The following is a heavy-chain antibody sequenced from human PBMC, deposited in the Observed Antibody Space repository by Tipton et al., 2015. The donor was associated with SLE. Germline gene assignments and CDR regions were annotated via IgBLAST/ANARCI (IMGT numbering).Heavy chain of an antibody. CDR1: GGSISSYY. CDR3: ARVLTVVPAANVYMDV. D-gene: IGHD2-2*01. Sequence: TLSLTCTVSGGSISSYYWSWIRQPAGKGLEWIGSIYYSGSTYYNPSLKSRVTISVDTSKNQFSLKLSSVTAADTAVYYCARVLTVVPAANVYMDVWGKGTTVTVSS. J-gene: IGHJ6*03. CDR2: IYYSGST. V-gene: IGHV4-4*07.